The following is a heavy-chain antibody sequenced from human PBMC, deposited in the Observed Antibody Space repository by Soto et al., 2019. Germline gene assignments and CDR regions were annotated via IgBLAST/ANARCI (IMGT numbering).Heavy chain of an antibody. J-gene: IGHJ4*02. CDR1: GFTFSSFA. Sequence: QEQLVESGGGVVQPGRSLRLSCAASGFTFSSFAVHWVRQAPGKGLEWVAGISYDGSNQDYADSVKGRFTISRDNSKNTLDLQMNRLRAEDTAVYYCARVSGSFSRMYYFDCWGQGTLVTVSS. CDR3: ARVSGSFSRMYYFDC. V-gene: IGHV3-30-3*01. CDR2: ISYDGSNQ. D-gene: IGHD1-26*01.